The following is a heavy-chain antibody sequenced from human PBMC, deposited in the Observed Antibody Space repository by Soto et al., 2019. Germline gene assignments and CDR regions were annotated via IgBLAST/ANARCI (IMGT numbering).Heavy chain of an antibody. CDR3: ANAVTTLDCGYDY. D-gene: IGHD4-17*01. V-gene: IGHV3-30*18. CDR2: ISYDGSNK. Sequence: QVQLVESGGGVVQPGRSLRLSCAASGFTFSSYGMHWVRQAPGKGLEWVAVISYDGSNKYYADSVKGRFTISRDNSKNTLYLQMNSRRAEDTAVYYCANAVTTLDCGYDYLGQGTLVTVSS. J-gene: IGHJ4*02. CDR1: GFTFSSYG.